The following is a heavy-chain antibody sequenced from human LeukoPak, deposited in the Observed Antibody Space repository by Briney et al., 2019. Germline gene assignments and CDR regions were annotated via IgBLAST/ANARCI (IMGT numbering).Heavy chain of an antibody. Sequence: ASVKVSCKASGDTFSSYSTSWVRQAPGQGLEWMGGIIPIFGTTNYAQRFQDRLTISVDEFITTAFMDLRSLRSEDTAIYYCVLRWATLQPRHFDLWGQGTLVTVSS. CDR1: GDTFSSYS. J-gene: IGHJ4*02. D-gene: IGHD2-15*01. CDR2: IIPIFGTT. V-gene: IGHV1-69*13. CDR3: VLRWATLQPRHFDL.